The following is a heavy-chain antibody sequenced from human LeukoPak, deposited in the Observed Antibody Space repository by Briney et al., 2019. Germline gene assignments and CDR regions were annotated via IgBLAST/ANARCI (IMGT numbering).Heavy chain of an antibody. CDR3: ARDRGIVVPLDY. D-gene: IGHD3-22*01. CDR2: ISSSSSYI. J-gene: IGHJ4*02. V-gene: IGHV3-21*01. CDR1: GFTFSSYE. Sequence: GGSLRLSCAASGFTFSSYEMNWVRQAPGKGLEWVSSISSSSSYIYYADSVKGRFTISRDNAKNSLYLQMNSLRAEDTAVYYCARDRGIVVPLDYWGQGTLVTVSS.